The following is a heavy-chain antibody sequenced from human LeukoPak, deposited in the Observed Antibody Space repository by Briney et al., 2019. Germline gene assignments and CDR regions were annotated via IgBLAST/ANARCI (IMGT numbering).Heavy chain of an antibody. V-gene: IGHV3-33*06. CDR3: AKDRDDYGDYIFDY. Sequence: PGGSLRLSXAASGFTFSSYGMHWVRQAPGKGLEWVAVIWYDGSNKYYADSVKGRFTISRDNSKNTLYLQMNSLRAEDTAVYYCAKDRDDYGDYIFDYWGQGTLVTVSS. CDR1: GFTFSSYG. CDR2: IWYDGSNK. D-gene: IGHD4-17*01. J-gene: IGHJ4*02.